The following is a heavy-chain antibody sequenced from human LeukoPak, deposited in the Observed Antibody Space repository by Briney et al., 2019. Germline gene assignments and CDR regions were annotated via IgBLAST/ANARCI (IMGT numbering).Heavy chain of an antibody. CDR1: GFTFNTYW. J-gene: IGHJ6*03. Sequence: GGSLRLSCAASGFTFNTYWMHWVRQAPGKGLVWVSHINSAGSSISYADSVRGRFTISRDNAKNTLYLQMSSLRAEDTAVYYCARDRSYNMHVWGKGTTVTVSS. CDR3: ARDRSYNMHV. V-gene: IGHV3-74*01. CDR2: INSAGSSI.